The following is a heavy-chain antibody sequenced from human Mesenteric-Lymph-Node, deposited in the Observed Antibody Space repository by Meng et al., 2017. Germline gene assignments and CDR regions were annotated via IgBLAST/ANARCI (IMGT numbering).Heavy chain of an antibody. CDR2: IYYSGST. J-gene: IGHJ4*02. D-gene: IGHD6-13*01. CDR1: GDSVSSGSHY. Sequence: SETLSLTCTVSGDSVSSGSHYWSWIRQPPGKGLEWIGFIYYSGSTNYNPSLKSRVTISVDTSKNQFSLNLYSVTAADTAVYFCARVSSTWYYFGYWGQGILVTVSS. V-gene: IGHV4-61*01. CDR3: ARVSSTWYYFGY.